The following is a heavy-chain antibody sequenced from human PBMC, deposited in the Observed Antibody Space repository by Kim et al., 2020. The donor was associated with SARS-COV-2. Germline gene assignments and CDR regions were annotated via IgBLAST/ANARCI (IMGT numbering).Heavy chain of an antibody. D-gene: IGHD1-26*01. CDR3: ARSRGGSGGSYYFDY. Sequence: ASVKVSCKASGYTFTSYAMHWVRQAPGQRLEWMGWINAGNGNTKYSQKFQGRVTITRDTSASTAYMELSSLRSEDTAVYYCARSRGGSGGSYYFDYWGQGTLVTVSS. V-gene: IGHV1-3*01. CDR1: GYTFTSYA. CDR2: INAGNGNT. J-gene: IGHJ4*02.